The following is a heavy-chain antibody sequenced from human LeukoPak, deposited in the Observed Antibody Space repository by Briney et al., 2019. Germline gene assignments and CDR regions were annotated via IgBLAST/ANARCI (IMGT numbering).Heavy chain of an antibody. CDR2: ISWNSGSI. D-gene: IGHD6-19*01. CDR1: GFTFDDYA. Sequence: TGGSLRLSCAASGFTFDDYAMHWVRQAPGKGLEWVSGISWNSGSIGYADSVKGRFTISRDNAKNSLYLQTNSLRAEDMALYYCAKGSSGWYGLIDYWGQGTLVTVSS. V-gene: IGHV3-9*03. J-gene: IGHJ4*02. CDR3: AKGSSGWYGLIDY.